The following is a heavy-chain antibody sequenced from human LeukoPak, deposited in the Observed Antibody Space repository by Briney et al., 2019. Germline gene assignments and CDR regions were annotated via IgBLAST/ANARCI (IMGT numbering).Heavy chain of an antibody. CDR2: RNHNGST. Sequence: SETLSLTCGVYGGSFSGYYWSWIRQPPGKGLEWIGERNHNGSTNYNPSLKSRVSISVDTSKNHFSLKLNSVTAADTAVYYCARKQELLRYYYYRMDVWGQGTTVTVS. J-gene: IGHJ6*02. V-gene: IGHV4-34*01. CDR1: GGSFSGYY. CDR3: ARKQELLRYYYYRMDV. D-gene: IGHD2-15*01.